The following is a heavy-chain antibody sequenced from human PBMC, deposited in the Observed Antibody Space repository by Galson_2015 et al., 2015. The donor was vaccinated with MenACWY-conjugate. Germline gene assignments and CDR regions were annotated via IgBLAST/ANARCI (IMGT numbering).Heavy chain of an antibody. D-gene: IGHD6-13*01. V-gene: IGHV7-4-1*02. J-gene: IGHJ4*02. CDR3: ARKRGDTSSRFYFDY. Sequence: VKVSCKASGYTFTDYPINWVRQAPGQGLEWMGWINTNTGNPTFAQGFTGRFVFSLDTSVSTAFLEISSLKAEDTAVYYCARKRGDTSSRFYFDYWGQGSLVTVSS. CDR1: GYTFTDYP. CDR2: INTNTGNP.